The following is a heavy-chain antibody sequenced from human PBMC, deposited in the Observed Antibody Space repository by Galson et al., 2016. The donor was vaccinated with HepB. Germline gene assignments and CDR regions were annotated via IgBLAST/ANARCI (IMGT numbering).Heavy chain of an antibody. J-gene: IGHJ4*02. CDR1: GGSINNYY. V-gene: IGHV4-59*01. Sequence: ETLSLTCKVSGGSINNYYWSWIRQPPGKGLEWIGYIYYSGSSNYNPSLKSRVTISVDPTNDQFSLHLTSMTAADTAVYYCARSSSGWTPYFDYWGQGALVTVSS. CDR2: IYYSGSS. D-gene: IGHD6-19*01. CDR3: ARSSSGWTPYFDY.